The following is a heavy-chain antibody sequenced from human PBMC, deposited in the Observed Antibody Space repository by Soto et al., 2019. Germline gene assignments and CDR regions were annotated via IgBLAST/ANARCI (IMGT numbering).Heavy chain of an antibody. V-gene: IGHV1-69*13. CDR1: GGTFSSYA. Sequence: SVKDSCKTSGGTFSSYAISWVRQAPGQGLEWMGGIIPIFGTANYAQKFQGRSAITADESTSTAYMELSSLRSEDTAVYYCARFYPYYDRSGYPWHYYGLDVWGQGTTVTVSS. D-gene: IGHD3-22*01. CDR3: ARFYPYYDRSGYPWHYYGLDV. J-gene: IGHJ6*02. CDR2: IIPIFGTA.